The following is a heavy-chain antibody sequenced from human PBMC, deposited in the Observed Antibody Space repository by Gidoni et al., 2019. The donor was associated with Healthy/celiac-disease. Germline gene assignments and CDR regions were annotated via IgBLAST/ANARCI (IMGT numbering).Heavy chain of an antibody. J-gene: IGHJ1*01. Sequence: QVQLVQSGAELKKPGDSVEVSCKASGYPFTGYYMHWVRQAPGQGLEWMGWINPNSGGTNYAKKFQGRVTMTRDTSISTAYMELSRLRSDDTAVYYCARRGGIAAAGWYFQHWGQGTLVTVSS. CDR2: INPNSGGT. CDR3: ARRGGIAAAGWYFQH. D-gene: IGHD6-13*01. V-gene: IGHV1-2*02. CDR1: GYPFTGYY.